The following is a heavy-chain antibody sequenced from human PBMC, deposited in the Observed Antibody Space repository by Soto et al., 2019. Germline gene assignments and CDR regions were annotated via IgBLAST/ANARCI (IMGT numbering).Heavy chain of an antibody. CDR3: AXXGTKMIGIKYFQH. D-gene: IGHD3-16*01. V-gene: IGHV4-59*08. J-gene: IGHJ1*01. CDR2: IYYSGST. CDR1: GGSISSYY. Sequence: PSETLSLTCTVSGGSISSYYWSWIRQPPGKGLEWIGYIYYSGSTNXXPXXXXXXXXXXXXXXXQFSLKLSSVTAADTAVYYCAXXGTKMIGIKYFQHWGQGTLVTVSS.